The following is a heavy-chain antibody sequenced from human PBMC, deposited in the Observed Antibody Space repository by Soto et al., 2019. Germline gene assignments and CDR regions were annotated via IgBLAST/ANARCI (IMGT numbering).Heavy chain of an antibody. V-gene: IGHV1-46*01. Sequence: ASVKGSCKASGYTFTSYYMHWVRQAPGQGLEWMGIIHPSGGSTSYAQKFQGRVTMTRDTSTSTVYMELSSLRSEDTAVYYCARGYHSSGFPPLVDYWGQGTLVTVSS. CDR3: ARGYHSSGFPPLVDY. CDR1: GYTFTSYY. CDR2: IHPSGGST. J-gene: IGHJ4*02. D-gene: IGHD3-22*01.